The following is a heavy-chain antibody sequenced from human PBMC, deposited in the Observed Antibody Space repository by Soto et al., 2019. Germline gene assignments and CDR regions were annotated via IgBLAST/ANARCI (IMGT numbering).Heavy chain of an antibody. CDR1: GGTFSRYA. CDR2: IIPIFGTA. D-gene: IGHD6-25*01. Sequence: QVQLVQSGAEVKKPGSSVKVSCKASGGTFSRYAISWVRQAPGQGLEWMGGIIPIFGTANYAQKFQGRVTITADESTSXAYMELSSLRSEDTAVYYCARQGAALRDYYYGMDVWGQGTTVTVSS. J-gene: IGHJ6*02. CDR3: ARQGAALRDYYYGMDV. V-gene: IGHV1-69*12.